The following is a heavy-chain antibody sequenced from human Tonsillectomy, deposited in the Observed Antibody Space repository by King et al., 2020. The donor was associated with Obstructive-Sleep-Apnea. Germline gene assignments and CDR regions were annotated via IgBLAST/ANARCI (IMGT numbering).Heavy chain of an antibody. J-gene: IGHJ4*02. V-gene: IGHV4-4*02. D-gene: IGHD6-19*01. CDR3: AREGTSGWYGFDY. CDR1: GDSISSTNW. CDR2: VYYDGRT. Sequence: QLQESGPGLVKPSGTLSLTCAISGDSISSTNWWSWVRQSPGKGREWIGEVYYDGRTNYNPSLKSRVTISVDKSKSILSLKVSSLTAADTAIYYCAREGTSGWYGFDYWGQGSLVTVSS.